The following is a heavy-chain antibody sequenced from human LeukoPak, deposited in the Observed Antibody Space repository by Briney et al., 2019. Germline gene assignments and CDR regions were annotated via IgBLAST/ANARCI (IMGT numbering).Heavy chain of an antibody. V-gene: IGHV4-59*12. CDR1: GGSLNSYY. Sequence: PSGTLSLTCTVSGGSLNSYYWSWLRQPPGKGLEWIGYIYYSGSTNYNPSLKSRVTISVDKSKNQFSLKLSSVTAADTAVYYCARDPSPYYYDSSGSLFDYWGQGTLVTVSS. CDR2: IYYSGST. D-gene: IGHD3-22*01. CDR3: ARDPSPYYYDSSGSLFDY. J-gene: IGHJ4*02.